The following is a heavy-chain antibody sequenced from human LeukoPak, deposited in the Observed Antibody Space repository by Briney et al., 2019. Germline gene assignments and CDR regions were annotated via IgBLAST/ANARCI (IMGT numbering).Heavy chain of an antibody. Sequence: GGSLRLSCVASGFTFSSYDMHWVRQAPGKGLEWVAVISFDGSIVLYADSVKGRFTISRDNAKNSLYLEMNSLKAEDSAIYYCASLVVVPVATGGSFDPWGQGTLVTVSS. CDR2: ISFDGSIV. CDR1: GFTFSSYD. J-gene: IGHJ5*02. CDR3: ASLVVVPVATGGSFDP. D-gene: IGHD2-2*01. V-gene: IGHV3-30*04.